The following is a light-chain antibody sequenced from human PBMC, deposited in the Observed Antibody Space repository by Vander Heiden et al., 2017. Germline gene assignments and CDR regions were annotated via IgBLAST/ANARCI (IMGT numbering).Light chain of an antibody. V-gene: IGKV1-5*03. CDR1: LSITRD. Sequence: DIQMTHSPSTLSASVGDTVTITSRARLSITRDLAWFQPKQGKAPKLLMFKASDLENGVPSRFRGSGFGTEFALTITSLQPDDFATYYCQQYKSYPWTFGQGTKVEVK. CDR2: KAS. CDR3: QQYKSYPWT. J-gene: IGKJ1*01.